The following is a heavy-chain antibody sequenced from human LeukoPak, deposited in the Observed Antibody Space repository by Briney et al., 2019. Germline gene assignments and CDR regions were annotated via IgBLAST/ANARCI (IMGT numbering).Heavy chain of an antibody. V-gene: IGHV3-30-3*01. CDR3: ATYPPWGSGFFDI. Sequence: PGGSLRLSCAASGFTFSIFPMHWVRQAPGKGLEWMALISYDGSNIDYADSVKGRFTISRDNSKNTLYLQMNSLKAEDTALYYCATYPPWGSGFFDIWGQGTMVTVSS. J-gene: IGHJ3*02. D-gene: IGHD7-27*01. CDR2: ISYDGSNI. CDR1: GFTFSIFP.